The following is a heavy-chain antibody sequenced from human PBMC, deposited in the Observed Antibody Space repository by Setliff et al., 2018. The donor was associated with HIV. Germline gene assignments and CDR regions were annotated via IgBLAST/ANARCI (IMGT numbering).Heavy chain of an antibody. CDR3: ARRKIQLFLRDAFDI. CDR1: GGSINSGSYY. V-gene: IGHV4-61*10. D-gene: IGHD5-18*01. J-gene: IGHJ3*02. Sequence: SETLSLTCTVSGGSINSGSYYWSWIRQPAGKGLEWIGEVNHSGGSNYNPSLESRVSISVDTSKNQFSLKVNSVTAADTAVYYCARRKIQLFLRDAFDIWGQGTMVTVSS. CDR2: VNHSGGS.